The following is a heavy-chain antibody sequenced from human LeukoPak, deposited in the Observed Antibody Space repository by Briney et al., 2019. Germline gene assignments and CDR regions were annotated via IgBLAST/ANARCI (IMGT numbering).Heavy chain of an antibody. Sequence: GASVKVSCKASGYTFTSYDINWVRQATGQGLEWMGWMNPNSGNTGYAQKFQGRVTMTRNTSISTAYMELSSLRSEDTAVYYCARHVYSSSWYRRYYFDYWGQGTLVTVSS. V-gene: IGHV1-8*01. CDR1: GYTFTSYD. J-gene: IGHJ4*02. D-gene: IGHD6-13*01. CDR2: MNPNSGNT. CDR3: ARHVYSSSWYRRYYFDY.